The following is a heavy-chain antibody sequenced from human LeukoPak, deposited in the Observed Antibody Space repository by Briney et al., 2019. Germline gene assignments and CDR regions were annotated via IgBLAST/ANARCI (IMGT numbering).Heavy chain of an antibody. V-gene: IGHV3-30-3*01. Sequence: GGSLRLSCAVSGFTFSSYAMHWVRQAPGKGLEWVAVISYVGSNKYYADSVQGRFSISRDNSKNTLYLQMSSLRAEDTAVYYCARDFLRRGYDFWSGYYDYWGQGTLVTVSS. CDR3: ARDFLRRGYDFWSGYYDY. D-gene: IGHD3-3*01. J-gene: IGHJ4*02. CDR2: ISYVGSNK. CDR1: GFTFSSYA.